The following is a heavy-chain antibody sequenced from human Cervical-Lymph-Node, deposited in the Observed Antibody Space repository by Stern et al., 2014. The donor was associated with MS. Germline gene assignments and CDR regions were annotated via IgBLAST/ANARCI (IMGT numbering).Heavy chain of an antibody. V-gene: IGHV4-31*03. Sequence: QLQLQESGPGLVKPSQTLSLTCTVSGDSVSSDGYFWTWIRQNTGKGLEWIGYIHDSGTPYYNPSLKSRVSISIDTSKSQFSLKLNPVTAADTAIYFCAREVRGSSFFDYWGQGALVTVSS. CDR2: IHDSGTP. J-gene: IGHJ4*02. CDR1: GDSVSSDGYF. CDR3: AREVRGSSFFDY. D-gene: IGHD3-10*01.